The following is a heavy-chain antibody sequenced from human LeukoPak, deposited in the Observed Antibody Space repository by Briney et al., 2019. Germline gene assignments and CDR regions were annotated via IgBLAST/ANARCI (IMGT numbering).Heavy chain of an antibody. V-gene: IGHV1-2*06. J-gene: IGHJ4*02. CDR1: GYTFIHYF. Sequence: ASVKVSCKASGYTFIHYFIHWVRQAPGQGLEWMGRINSNTGGTEYTQKFQGRVTMTRDTSITTVYMELTGLTSDDTAVYYCARDLFSTSNWELDYWGQGTLVTVSS. CDR3: ARDLFSTSNWELDY. CDR2: INSNTGGT. D-gene: IGHD7-27*01.